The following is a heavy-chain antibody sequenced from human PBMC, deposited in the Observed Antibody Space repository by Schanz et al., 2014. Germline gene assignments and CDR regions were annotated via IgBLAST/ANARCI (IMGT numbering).Heavy chain of an antibody. CDR1: GLIFSTYT. Sequence: EVQLVESGGGLVRPGGSLRLSCTTSGLIFSTYTLNWVRQAPGKGLEWISYISFSGSTIYYADSVKGRFTISRDNAKNSVFLQMNRLRAEDTAVYYCATEGPRGTRHPINYYYAMDNWGQGTKVTV. V-gene: IGHV3-48*01. J-gene: IGHJ6*02. CDR3: ATEGPRGTRHPINYYYAMDN. D-gene: IGHD6-6*01. CDR2: ISFSGSTI.